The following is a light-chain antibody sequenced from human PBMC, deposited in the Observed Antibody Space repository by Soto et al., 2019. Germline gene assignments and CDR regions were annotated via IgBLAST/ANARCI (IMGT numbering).Light chain of an antibody. Sequence: DIQMTQSPSSLSASVGDRVTITCQASQDIYNYFNWYHQKPGKAPKVLIYDASNLEIGVPSRLSGSGSGTHFTFTISSLQPEDIGTYYCQKYDNLPPDSFGGGTKVEIK. V-gene: IGKV1-33*01. CDR2: DAS. CDR3: QKYDNLPPDS. CDR1: QDIYNY. J-gene: IGKJ4*01.